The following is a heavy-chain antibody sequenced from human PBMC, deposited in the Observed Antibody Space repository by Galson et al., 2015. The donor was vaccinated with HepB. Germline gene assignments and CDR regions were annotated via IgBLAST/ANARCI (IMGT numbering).Heavy chain of an antibody. CDR1: GGSISNYY. J-gene: IGHJ4*02. V-gene: IGHV4-59*01. D-gene: IGHD6-13*01. Sequence: ETLSLTCTVSGGSISNYYWSWIRQPPGKGLEWIGCIYYSGTTNYNRSLKSRVTISVDMSKNQFSLMLSSVTAADTAVYYCARASLSNDSWPIDSWGQGTLFTVSS. CDR3: ARASLSNDSWPIDS. CDR2: IYYSGTT.